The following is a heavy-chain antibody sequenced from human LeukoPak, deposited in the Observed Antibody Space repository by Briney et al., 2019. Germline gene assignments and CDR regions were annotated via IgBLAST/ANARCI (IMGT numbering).Heavy chain of an antibody. CDR3: ARQVVPAAIRVWYGWFDP. V-gene: IGHV4-59*08. CDR2: IYYSGST. J-gene: IGHJ5*02. D-gene: IGHD2-2*01. Sequence: PSETLSLTCTVSGGSISSYYWSWIRQPPGKGLEWIGYIYYSGSTNYNPSFKSRVTISVDTSKNQFSLKLSSVTAADTAVYYCARQVVPAAIRVWYGWFDPWGQGTLVTVSS. CDR1: GGSISSYY.